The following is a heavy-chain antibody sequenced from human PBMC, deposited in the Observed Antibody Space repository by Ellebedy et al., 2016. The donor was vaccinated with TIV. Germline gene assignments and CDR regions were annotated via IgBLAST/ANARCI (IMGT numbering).Heavy chain of an antibody. CDR2: IVHTGAT. CDR3: ARGRPAVVGALNYGLDV. V-gene: IGHV4-34*01. CDR1: GGSLSGYY. J-gene: IGHJ6*02. Sequence: MPSETLSLTCAVSGGSLSGYYWSWIRQPPGKGLEWIGEIVHTGATNYNPSLKRRVSISQDTSKSQFSLQLSSVAAADTAAYYCARGRPAVVGALNYGLDVWGQGTTVTVSS. D-gene: IGHD6-19*01.